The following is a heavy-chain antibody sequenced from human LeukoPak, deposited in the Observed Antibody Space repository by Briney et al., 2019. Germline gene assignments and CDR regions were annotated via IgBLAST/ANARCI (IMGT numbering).Heavy chain of an antibody. CDR2: IKQDGSEK. CDR1: GFTFSSYW. J-gene: IGHJ4*02. D-gene: IGHD2-15*01. V-gene: IGHV3-7*03. Sequence: GGSLRLSCAASGFTFSSYWMSWVRQAPGKGLEWVANIKQDGSEKYYVDSVKGRFTISRDNAKNSLHLQMNSLRAEDTAVYYCARDQDYSYFDYWGQGTLVTVSS. CDR3: ARDQDYSYFDY.